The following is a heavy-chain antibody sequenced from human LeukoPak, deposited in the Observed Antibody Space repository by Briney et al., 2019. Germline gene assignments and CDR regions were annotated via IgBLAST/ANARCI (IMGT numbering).Heavy chain of an antibody. CDR1: GFTFSSYA. D-gene: IGHD3-22*01. J-gene: IGHJ1*01. V-gene: IGHV3-30-3*01. CDR2: ISYDGSNK. Sequence: GGSLRLSCAASGFTFSSYAMHWVRQAPGKGLEWVAVISYDGSNKYYADSVKGRFTISRDNSKNTLYLQMNSLRAEDTAVYYCAREAVNYYYQRRGCFQHWGQGTLVTVSS. CDR3: AREAVNYYYQRRGCFQH.